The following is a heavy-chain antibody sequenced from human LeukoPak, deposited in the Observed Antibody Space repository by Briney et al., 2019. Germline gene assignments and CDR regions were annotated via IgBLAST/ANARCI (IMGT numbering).Heavy chain of an antibody. CDR2: IYYSGST. V-gene: IGHV4-39*01. J-gene: IGHJ6*03. CDR1: GVSISSSNSY. CDR3: ASVRRGFGESSKYYSYYYMDV. Sequence: SETLSLTCTVSGVSISSSNSYWGWIRQPPGKGLEWIGSIYYSGSTYFNPSLKSRVTISVDTSKNQFSLKLSAVAAADTAVYYCASVRRGFGESSKYYSYYYMDVWGIGTTVTISS. D-gene: IGHD3-10*01.